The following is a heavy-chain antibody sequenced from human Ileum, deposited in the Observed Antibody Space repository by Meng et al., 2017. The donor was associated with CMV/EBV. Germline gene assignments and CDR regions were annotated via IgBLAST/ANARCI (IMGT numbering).Heavy chain of an antibody. CDR3: ARDLTNKWFYY. Sequence: QRQLQDSGPGLVQPAETLPLTCTASGDPMSSGSHSWAWFRQPPGKRLEWIGSMYFSGIADYNPSLKSRVTISLHATQKQFSLRLTSVTAADSAVYFCARDLTNKWFYYWGQGTLVTVSS. CDR2: MYFSGIA. CDR1: GDPMSSGSHS. D-gene: IGHD1-26*01. V-gene: IGHV4-39*07. J-gene: IGHJ4*02.